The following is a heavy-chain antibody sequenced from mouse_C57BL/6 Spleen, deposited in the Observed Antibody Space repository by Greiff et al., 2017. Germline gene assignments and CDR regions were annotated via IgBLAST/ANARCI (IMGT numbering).Heavy chain of an antibody. V-gene: IGHV1-18*01. D-gene: IGHD2-4*01. J-gene: IGHJ1*03. CDR3: ARSPYDYDEYFDV. CDR1: GYTFTDYN. Sequence: VQLQQSGPELVKPGASVKIPCKASGYTFTDYNMDWVKQSHGKSLEWIGDINPNNGGTIYNQKFKGKATLTVDKSSSTAYMELRSLTSEDTAVYYCARSPYDYDEYFDVWGTGTTVTVSS. CDR2: INPNNGGT.